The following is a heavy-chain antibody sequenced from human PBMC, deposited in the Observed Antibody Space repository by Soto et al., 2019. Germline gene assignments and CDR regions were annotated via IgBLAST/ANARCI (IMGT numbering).Heavy chain of an antibody. J-gene: IGHJ6*02. D-gene: IGHD3-9*01. Sequence: ASETLSLTCTFSGGSISGGDYFWSWIRQSPGTGLEWIGYISSIGSTYYNTSLKSRVSVSRDTSKNQFSLKLSSVTTTDTAVYYRARGLVIRPYYYHGMDVWCQGTTVTVS. CDR2: ISSIGST. CDR3: ARGLVIRPYYYHGMDV. V-gene: IGHV4-30-4*01. CDR1: GGSISGGDYF.